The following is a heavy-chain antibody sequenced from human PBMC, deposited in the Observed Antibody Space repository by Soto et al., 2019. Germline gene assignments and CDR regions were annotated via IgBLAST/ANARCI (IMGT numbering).Heavy chain of an antibody. Sequence: QLQLQESGPGLVKSSETLSLTCTVSGGSISSSSYYWGWIRQPPGEGLEWIGSIYDSGSTYYNPALKSRVTISVDTSKKQFSLKVSSVTAADTAVYYCARHGGYCSGGSCPPGYWGQGTLVTVSS. V-gene: IGHV4-39*01. CDR3: ARHGGYCSGGSCPPGY. J-gene: IGHJ4*02. D-gene: IGHD2-15*01. CDR1: GGSISSSSYY. CDR2: IYDSGST.